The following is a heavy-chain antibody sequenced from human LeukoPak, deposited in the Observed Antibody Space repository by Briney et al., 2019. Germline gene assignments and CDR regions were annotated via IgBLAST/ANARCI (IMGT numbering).Heavy chain of an antibody. J-gene: IGHJ5*02. Sequence: GASVQVTCKASGYTFTGYYMHWVRQAPGQGLAWMGLINPNSGCTNYAQKFQGRVTMTRDTAISTADMELSRLRSDDTAVYYCAREPWFDPWGQGTLVTVSS. CDR3: AREPWFDP. CDR1: GYTFTGYY. CDR2: INPNSGCT. V-gene: IGHV1-2*02.